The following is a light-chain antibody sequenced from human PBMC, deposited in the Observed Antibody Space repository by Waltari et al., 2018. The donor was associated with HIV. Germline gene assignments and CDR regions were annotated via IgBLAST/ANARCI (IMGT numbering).Light chain of an antibody. V-gene: IGKV1-13*02. CDR3: QQFNTYPLT. J-gene: IGKJ4*01. CDR2: DAS. CDR1: QGIRSA. Sequence: AIQLTQSPSSLSASVRDRVTITCRASQGIRSALAWYQQKPGKAPNLLIYDASTLESGVPSRCRGNGSGTEFTLTISSLQPEDFATYYCQQFNTYPLTCGGGTKVEIK.